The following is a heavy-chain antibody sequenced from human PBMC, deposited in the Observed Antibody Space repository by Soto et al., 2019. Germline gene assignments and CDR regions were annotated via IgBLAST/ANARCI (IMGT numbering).Heavy chain of an antibody. D-gene: IGHD4-17*01. CDR2: VSSNGDST. Sequence: PGGSLRLSCAGSGFTFSMFSMHWVRQAPGKGLEYVSGVSSNGDSTYYADSVKGRFTISRDNSKNTLYLQMSSLRAVDTAVYYCVHPRSTVQIPPTWGQGTLVTVSS. CDR1: GFTFSMFS. J-gene: IGHJ5*02. V-gene: IGHV3-64D*06. CDR3: VHPRSTVQIPPT.